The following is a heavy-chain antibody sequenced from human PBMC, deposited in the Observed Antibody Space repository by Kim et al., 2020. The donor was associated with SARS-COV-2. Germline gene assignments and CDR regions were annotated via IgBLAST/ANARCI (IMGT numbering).Heavy chain of an antibody. V-gene: IGHV3-11*06. D-gene: IGHD2-21*02. J-gene: IGHJ5*02. CDR2: ISSSSSYT. CDR3: ARDVRPPERTLVHCGGDCYSGNWFDP. CDR1: GFTFSDYY. Sequence: GGSLRLSCAASGFTFSDYYMSWIRQAPGKGLEWVSYISSSSSYTNYADSVKGRFTISRDNAKNSLYLQMNSLRAEDTAVYYCARDVRPPERTLVHCGGDCYSGNWFDPWGQGTLVTVSS.